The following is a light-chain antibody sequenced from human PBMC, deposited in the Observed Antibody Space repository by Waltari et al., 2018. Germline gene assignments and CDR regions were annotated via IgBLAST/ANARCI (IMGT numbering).Light chain of an antibody. J-gene: IGLJ2*01. CDR1: NSNIGTNF. CDR2: RNN. V-gene: IGLV1-44*01. CDR3: ASWDGSMNGDWV. Sequence: ASGTPGQRVTLSCSGDNSNIGTNFVHWYQQVPGAAPTLLIFRNNQRPSGVPDRFSGSKSGTSASLAIPGLRSEDEAVYYCASWDGSMNGDWVFGGGTTLTVL.